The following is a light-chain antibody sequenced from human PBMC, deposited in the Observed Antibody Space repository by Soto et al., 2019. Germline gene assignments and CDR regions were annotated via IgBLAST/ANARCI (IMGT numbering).Light chain of an antibody. CDR3: QSFDKDLSAVV. J-gene: IGLJ2*01. CDR2: DNT. Sequence: QPVLTQPPSVSGAPGGRVTISCTGSSSDIGAGYRVRWYQQVPGTAPKLLIYDNTNRPSGVSVRFSGSKSGTSASLAISGLQAEDEADYYCQSFDKDLSAVVFGGGTQLTVL. CDR1: SSDIGAGYR. V-gene: IGLV1-40*01.